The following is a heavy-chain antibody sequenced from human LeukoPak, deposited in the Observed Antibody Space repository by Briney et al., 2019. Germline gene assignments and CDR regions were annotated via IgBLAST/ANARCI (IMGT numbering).Heavy chain of an antibody. V-gene: IGHV1-8*02. CDR3: ARGGVRDTSGWSNWYLDL. J-gene: IGHJ2*01. Sequence: ASVKVSCKASGYTFTSYDINWVRQATGQGLEWMGRMNPNSGNTGYAQKFQDRVTMTRDTSTSTVYMQLSSLRFEDTAVYYCARGGVRDTSGWSNWYLDLWGRGTLVTVSS. CDR1: GYTFTSYD. D-gene: IGHD3-22*01. CDR2: MNPNSGNT.